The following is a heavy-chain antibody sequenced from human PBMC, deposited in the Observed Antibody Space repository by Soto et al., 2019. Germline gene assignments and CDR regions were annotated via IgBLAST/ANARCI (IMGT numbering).Heavy chain of an antibody. Sequence: QVQLVESGEGVVQPGRSLRLSCAASGFTFSTYGMHWVRQAPGKGLESVAVISYDGSNKYYADSVKGRFTISSDNSRNVLNLRMNSLRAEDTAVYYCAKQMLGGSGWYASDYWGQGTLVTVSS. J-gene: IGHJ4*02. CDR3: AKQMLGGSGWYASDY. CDR2: ISYDGSNK. D-gene: IGHD6-19*01. V-gene: IGHV3-30*18. CDR1: GFTFSTYG.